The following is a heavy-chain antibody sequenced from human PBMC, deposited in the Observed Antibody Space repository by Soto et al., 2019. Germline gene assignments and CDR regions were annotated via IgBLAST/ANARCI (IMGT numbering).Heavy chain of an antibody. CDR2: IYYSGST. J-gene: IGHJ3*02. V-gene: IGHV4-31*03. Sequence: SETLSLICTVSGGSISSGGYYWSWIRQHPGKGLEWIGYIYYSGSTYYNPSLKSRVTISVDTSKNQFSLKLSSVTAADTAVYYCARDAGTYSSIWGQGTMVTVSS. D-gene: IGHD5-18*01. CDR3: ARDAGTYSSI. CDR1: GGSISSGGYY.